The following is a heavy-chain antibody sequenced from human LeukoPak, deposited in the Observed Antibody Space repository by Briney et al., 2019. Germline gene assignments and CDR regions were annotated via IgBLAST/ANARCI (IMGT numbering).Heavy chain of an antibody. D-gene: IGHD5-24*01. CDR3: ARVASEGSGDGYNNDAFDI. J-gene: IGHJ3*02. V-gene: IGHV1-18*01. Sequence: ASVKVSCKASGYTFTSYGISWVRQAPGQGLEWMGWISGYNGYTHYANNHQGRVTMTTDTSTSTAYMELRSLRSDDTAVYYCARVASEGSGDGYNNDAFDIWGQGTMVTVSS. CDR2: ISGYNGYT. CDR1: GYTFTSYG.